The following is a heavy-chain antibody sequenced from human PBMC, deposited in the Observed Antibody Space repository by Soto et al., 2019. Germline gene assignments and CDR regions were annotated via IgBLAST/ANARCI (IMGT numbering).Heavy chain of an antibody. CDR2: ISSSSSTI. CDR1: GFTFSSYS. CDR3: ARDMGDYMSNYFDY. D-gene: IGHD4-17*01. J-gene: IGHJ4*02. Sequence: SGGSLRLSCAASGFTFSSYSMNWVRQAPGKGLEWVSYISSSSSTIYYADSVKGRFTISRDNAKNSLYLQMNSLRAEDTAVYYCARDMGDYMSNYFDYWGQGTLVTVSS. V-gene: IGHV3-48*01.